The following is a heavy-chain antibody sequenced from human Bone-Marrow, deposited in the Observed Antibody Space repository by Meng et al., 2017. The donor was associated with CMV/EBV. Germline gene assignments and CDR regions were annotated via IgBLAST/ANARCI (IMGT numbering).Heavy chain of an antibody. D-gene: IGHD2-21*01. V-gene: IGHV3-21*01. J-gene: IGHJ6*02. CDR1: GITFHNYT. Sequence: GGSLRLSCVASGITFHNYTMNWVRQVPGKGLEWVATISSSSIYRYYLDSVKGRFTISRDNAKNSLYLQMNSLRVEDTAKYYCARGGYWGYDYGMDVWGQGTTVTVSS. CDR2: ISSSSIYR. CDR3: ARGGYWGYDYGMDV.